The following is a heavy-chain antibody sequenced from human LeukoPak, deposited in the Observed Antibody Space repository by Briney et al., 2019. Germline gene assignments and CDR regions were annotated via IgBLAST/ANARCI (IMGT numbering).Heavy chain of an antibody. CDR2: IYHSGST. Sequence: SETLSLTCTVSGYSISSGYYWGWIRPPPGKGLEWIGSIYHSGSTYYNPSLKSRVTISGDTSKNQFSLKLSSVTAADTAVYYCARDVGYYASGIYPWGQGTLVTVSS. J-gene: IGHJ5*02. CDR1: GYSISSGYY. CDR3: ARDVGYYASGIYP. V-gene: IGHV4-38-2*02. D-gene: IGHD3-10*01.